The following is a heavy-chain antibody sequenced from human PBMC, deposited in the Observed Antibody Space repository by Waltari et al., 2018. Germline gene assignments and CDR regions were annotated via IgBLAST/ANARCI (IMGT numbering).Heavy chain of an antibody. Sequence: QVRLVESGGGVVQPGMSLRRSCAASGFSIGCYGMHWVRQAPGKGLEWVALIWFDGGQTYYADSVRGRFTISRDNSKNTLYLDMNSLKLNDTAIYYCAKDAFGNTYLDHWGQGTLVTVAS. CDR2: IWFDGGQT. V-gene: IGHV3-33*06. CDR3: AKDAFGNTYLDH. J-gene: IGHJ4*02. D-gene: IGHD3-10*01. CDR1: GFSIGCYG.